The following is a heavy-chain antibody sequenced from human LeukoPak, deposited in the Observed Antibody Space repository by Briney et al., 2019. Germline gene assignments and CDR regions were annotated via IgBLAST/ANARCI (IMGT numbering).Heavy chain of an antibody. D-gene: IGHD3-3*02. J-gene: IGHJ4*02. CDR1: GFPSSMYW. CDR2: IEADGTSP. Sequence: PGGSLRLSCAASGFPSSMYWMHWGRQAPGKGPVWVSRIEADGTSPTYADSVKGRFTISRDNAKNTRYLQMRSLRGEDTAVYNCAGPFSKGWNEGGFAYWGQGALVTVFS. V-gene: IGHV3-74*01. CDR3: AGPFSKGWNEGGFAY.